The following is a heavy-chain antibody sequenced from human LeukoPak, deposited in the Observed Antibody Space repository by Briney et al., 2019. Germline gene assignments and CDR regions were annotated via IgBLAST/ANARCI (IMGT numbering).Heavy chain of an antibody. D-gene: IGHD2-15*01. CDR2: INPSGGST. CDR3: ARDLGIVVVVAATPGVDY. V-gene: IGHV1-46*01. J-gene: IGHJ4*02. Sequence: ASVKVSCKASGYTFTSYYMHWVRQVPGQGLEWMGIINPSGGSTSYAQKFQGRVTMTRDTSTSTVYMELSSLRSEDTAVYYCARDLGIVVVVAATPGVDYWGQGTLVTVSS. CDR1: GYTFTSYY.